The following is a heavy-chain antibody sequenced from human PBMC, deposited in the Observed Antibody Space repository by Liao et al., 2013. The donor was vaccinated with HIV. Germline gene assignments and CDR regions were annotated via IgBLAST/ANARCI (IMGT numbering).Heavy chain of an antibody. Sequence: QLQLQESGPGLVKPSQTLSLTCTVSGGSISSGDYYWSWIRQPPGKGLEWIGYIYYSGSTYYNPSLRSRVTISVDTSKNQFSLKLSSVTAADTAVYYCARDKGPDSSSWYGGTTFDYWARAPGHRLL. CDR1: GGSISSGDYY. D-gene: IGHD6-13*01. J-gene: IGHJ4*02. CDR3: ARDKGPDSSSWYGGTTFDY. V-gene: IGHV4-30-4*08. CDR2: IYYSGST.